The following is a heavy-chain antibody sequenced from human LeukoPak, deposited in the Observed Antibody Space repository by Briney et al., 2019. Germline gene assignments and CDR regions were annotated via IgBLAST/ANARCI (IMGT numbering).Heavy chain of an antibody. D-gene: IGHD3-22*01. CDR2: ISSSGST. CDR3: ARGPYSYDSSGAFDI. Sequence: SETLSLTCTVSGDSISSGDYYWSWIRQPAGKGLEWIGRISSSGSTNYNPSLKSRVTISVDTSKNQFSLKLSSVTAADPAVYFCARGPYSYDSSGAFDICGQGTMVTVSS. V-gene: IGHV4-61*02. CDR1: GDSISSGDYY. J-gene: IGHJ3*02.